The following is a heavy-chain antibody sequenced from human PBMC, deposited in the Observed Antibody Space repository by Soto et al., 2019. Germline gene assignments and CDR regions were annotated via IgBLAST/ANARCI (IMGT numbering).Heavy chain of an antibody. V-gene: IGHV3-7*01. Sequence: EVQLVESGGGLVQLGGSRRLSCAASGFTFSSFWMTWVRQAPGKGLEWVANIKQDGSEKYYVDSVKGRFTISRDNARNSLFREMKSLRSEDTAVYSCVRDRSGSYLEGFDYWGQGTLVTVSS. CDR1: GFTFSSFW. D-gene: IGHD1-26*01. CDR3: VRDRSGSYLEGFDY. CDR2: IKQDGSEK. J-gene: IGHJ4*02.